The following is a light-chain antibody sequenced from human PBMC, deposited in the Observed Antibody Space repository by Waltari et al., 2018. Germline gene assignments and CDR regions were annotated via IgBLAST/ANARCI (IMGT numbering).Light chain of an antibody. Sequence: QAVLTQSSPTSGTPGQRVSISCSGTSSNIGSNSVYWYQHLPGAAPKLLIVASDQRASGSLYRCSGSKSGASASLAISGLRSEDEADYYCATWDDSLGGFYVFGTGTKVTVL. V-gene: IGLV1-47*01. J-gene: IGLJ1*01. CDR3: ATWDDSLGGFYV. CDR2: ASD. CDR1: SSNIGSNS.